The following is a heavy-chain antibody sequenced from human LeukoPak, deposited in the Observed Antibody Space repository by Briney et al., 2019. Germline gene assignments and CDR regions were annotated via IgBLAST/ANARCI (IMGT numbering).Heavy chain of an antibody. CDR2: INHSGST. V-gene: IGHV4-34*01. CDR1: GGSFSGYY. J-gene: IGHJ2*01. Sequence: PSETLSLTCAVYGGSFSGYYWSWIRQPPGKGLEWIGEINHSGSTNYNPSLKSRVTISVDTSKNQFSLKLSSVTAADTAVYYCASARDKSWLLHRYFDLWGRGTLVTVSS. D-gene: IGHD3-22*01. CDR3: ASARDKSWLLHRYFDL.